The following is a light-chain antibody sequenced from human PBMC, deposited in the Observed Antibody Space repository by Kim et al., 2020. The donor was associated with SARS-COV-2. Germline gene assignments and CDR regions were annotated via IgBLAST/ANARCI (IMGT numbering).Light chain of an antibody. Sequence: GQSITISCTGTSSDVGGYNDVSWYQPHPGKAPKLMINGVSKRPSGISIRFSGSKSGNTASLTISGLQAEDEADYYCSSFTSSTTYVFGTGTKVTVL. J-gene: IGLJ1*01. CDR3: SSFTSSTTYV. CDR2: GVS. V-gene: IGLV2-14*03. CDR1: SSDVGGYND.